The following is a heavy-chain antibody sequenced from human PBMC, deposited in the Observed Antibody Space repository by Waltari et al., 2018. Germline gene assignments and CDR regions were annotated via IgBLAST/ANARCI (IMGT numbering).Heavy chain of an antibody. CDR2: IYYSGST. J-gene: IGHJ4*02. CDR1: GGSISSSSYY. CDR3: ARHNIVVVPAAMSWTGTTFGHFDY. V-gene: IGHV4-39*01. Sequence: QLQLQESGPGLVKPSETLSLTCTVSGGSISSSSYYWGWIRPPPGKGLEGVGSIYYSGSTYYNPSLKSRVTISVDTSKNQFSLKLSSVTAADTAVYYCARHNIVVVPAAMSWTGTTFGHFDYWGQGTLVTVSS. D-gene: IGHD2-2*01.